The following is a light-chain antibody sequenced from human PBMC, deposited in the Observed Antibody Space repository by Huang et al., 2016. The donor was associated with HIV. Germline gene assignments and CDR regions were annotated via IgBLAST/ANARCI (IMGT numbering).Light chain of an antibody. Sequence: EIVLTQSPGTLSLSPGERATLSCRASQSGSSSYLAWYQQKPGQAPRLLIYGASNRATGIPDRFSGSGSGTDFTLTISRLEPEDFAVYYCQQYSSSPRTFGQGTKVEIK. J-gene: IGKJ1*01. CDR1: QSGSSSY. CDR2: GAS. CDR3: QQYSSSPRT. V-gene: IGKV3-20*01.